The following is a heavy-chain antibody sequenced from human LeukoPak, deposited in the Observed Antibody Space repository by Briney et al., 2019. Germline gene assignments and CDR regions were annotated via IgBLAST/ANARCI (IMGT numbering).Heavy chain of an antibody. CDR2: MNPNRGNT. CDR1: GYTFTSYD. CDR3: ARGPALTYYDFWSGYYGLFDY. Sequence: ASVKVSCKASGYTFTSYDINWVRQATGQGLEWMGWMNPNRGNTGYAQKFQGRVTITRNTSISTAYMELSSLRSEDTAVYYCARGPALTYYDFWSGYYGLFDYWGQGTLVTVSS. V-gene: IGHV1-8*03. J-gene: IGHJ4*02. D-gene: IGHD3-3*01.